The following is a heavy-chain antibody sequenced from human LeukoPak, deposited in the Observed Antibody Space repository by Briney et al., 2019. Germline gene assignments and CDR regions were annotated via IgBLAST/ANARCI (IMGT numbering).Heavy chain of an antibody. Sequence: GGSLRLSCAASGFTFSSYWMSWVRQAPGKGLEWVANIKQDGSEKYYVDSVKGRFTISRDNAKNSLYLQMNSLRAEDTAVYYCARASVQWLLSNWFDPWGQGTLVTVSS. V-gene: IGHV3-7*03. CDR3: ARASVQWLLSNWFDP. D-gene: IGHD6-19*01. J-gene: IGHJ5*02. CDR1: GFTFSSYW. CDR2: IKQDGSEK.